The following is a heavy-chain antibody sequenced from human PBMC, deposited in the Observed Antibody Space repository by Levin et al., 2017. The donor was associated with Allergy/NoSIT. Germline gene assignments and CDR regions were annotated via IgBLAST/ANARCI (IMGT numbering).Heavy chain of an antibody. J-gene: IGHJ6*03. CDR2: ISYDGSNK. D-gene: IGHD3-10*01. CDR3: ARIYGSGPYHIIAPYYYYMDV. Sequence: PGGSLRLSCAASGFTFSSYGMHWVRQAPGKGLEWVAVISYDGSNKYYADSVKGRFTISRDNSKNTLYLQMNSLRAEDTAVYYCARIYGSGPYHIIAPYYYYMDVWGKGTTVTVSS. CDR1: GFTFSSYG. V-gene: IGHV3-30*03.